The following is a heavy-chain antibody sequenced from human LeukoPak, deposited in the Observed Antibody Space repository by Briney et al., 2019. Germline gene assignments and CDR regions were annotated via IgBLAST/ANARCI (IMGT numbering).Heavy chain of an antibody. CDR3: ARFRLLSVGLVPSGGSCCLDY. J-gene: IGHJ4*02. Sequence: KPSETLSLTCTVSGGSISSSSYYWGWIRQPPGKGLEWIGSIYYSGSTYYNPSLKSRVTISVDTSKNQFSLKLSSVTAADTAVYYCARFRLLSVGLVPSGGSCCLDYWGQGTLVTVSS. CDR2: IYYSGST. D-gene: IGHD2-15*01. CDR1: GGSISSSSYY. V-gene: IGHV4-39*07.